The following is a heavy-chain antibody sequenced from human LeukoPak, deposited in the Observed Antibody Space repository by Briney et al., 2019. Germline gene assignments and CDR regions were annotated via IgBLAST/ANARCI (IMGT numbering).Heavy chain of an antibody. CDR1: GGSISSSSYY. Sequence: SETLSLTCTVSGGSISSSSYYWGWIRQPPGKGLEWIGSIYYSGSTYYNPSPKSRVTISIDTSKNQFSLKLSSVTAADTAVYYCARQGAGVALMVYRTNYFDYWGQGTLVTVSS. CDR3: ARQGAGVALMVYRTNYFDY. V-gene: IGHV4-39*01. CDR2: IYYSGST. J-gene: IGHJ4*02. D-gene: IGHD2-8*01.